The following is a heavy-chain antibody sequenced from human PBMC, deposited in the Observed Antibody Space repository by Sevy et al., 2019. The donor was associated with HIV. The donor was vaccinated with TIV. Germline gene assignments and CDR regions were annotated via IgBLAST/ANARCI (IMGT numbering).Heavy chain of an antibody. J-gene: IGHJ4*02. D-gene: IGHD2-2*01. CDR2: MNPNSGNT. CDR3: ARGRECSSTSCYRETDY. Sequence: ASVKVSCKASGYTFTSYDINWVRQATGQGLEWMGWMNPNSGNTGYAQKFQGRVTMTRNTSISTAYMELSSLGSEDTAVYYCARGRECSSTSCYRETDYWGQGTLVTVSS. V-gene: IGHV1-8*01. CDR1: GYTFTSYD.